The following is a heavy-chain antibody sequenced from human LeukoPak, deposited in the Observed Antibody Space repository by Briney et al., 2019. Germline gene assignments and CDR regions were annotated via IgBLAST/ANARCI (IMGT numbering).Heavy chain of an antibody. Sequence: GGSLRLSCAASGFTFSNYAMNWVRQAPGKGLEWVSYISSSSSTIYYADSVKGRFTISRDNAKNSLYLQMNSLRAEDTAVYYCARDVYDYVWGSYRPTKGLDYWGQGTLVTVSS. D-gene: IGHD3-16*02. J-gene: IGHJ4*02. CDR2: ISSSSSTI. V-gene: IGHV3-48*01. CDR1: GFTFSNYA. CDR3: ARDVYDYVWGSYRPTKGLDY.